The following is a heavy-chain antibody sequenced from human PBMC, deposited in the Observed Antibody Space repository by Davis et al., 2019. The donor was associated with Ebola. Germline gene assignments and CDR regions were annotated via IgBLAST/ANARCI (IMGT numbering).Heavy chain of an antibody. CDR3: AKDPRLAYCGGDCYSEPYFDY. CDR1: GFTFSSYA. Sequence: PGGSLRLSCAASGFTFSSYAMSWVRQAPGKGLEWVSAISGSGGSTYYADSVKGRFTISRDNSKNTLYLQMNSLRAEDTAVYYCAKDPRLAYCGGDCYSEPYFDYWGQGTLVTVSS. CDR2: ISGSGGST. J-gene: IGHJ4*02. V-gene: IGHV3-23*01. D-gene: IGHD2-21*01.